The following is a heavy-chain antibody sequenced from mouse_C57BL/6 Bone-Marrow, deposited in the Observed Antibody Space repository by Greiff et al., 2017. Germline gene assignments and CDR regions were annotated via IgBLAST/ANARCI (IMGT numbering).Heavy chain of an antibody. CDR1: GFNIKDDY. V-gene: IGHV14-4*01. Sequence: FQLQQSGAELVRPGASVKLSCTASGFNIKDDYMHWVKQRPEQGLEWIGWIDPENGDTEYASKFQGKATITADTSSNTAYLQLSSLTSEDTAVYYCTTRYSNYVNYFDYWGQGTTLTVSS. J-gene: IGHJ2*01. CDR3: TTRYSNYVNYFDY. CDR2: IDPENGDT. D-gene: IGHD2-5*01.